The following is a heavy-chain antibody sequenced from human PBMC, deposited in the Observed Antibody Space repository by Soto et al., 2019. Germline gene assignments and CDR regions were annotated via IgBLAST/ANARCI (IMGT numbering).Heavy chain of an antibody. D-gene: IGHD3-10*01. V-gene: IGHV3-23*01. CDR1: GFTFRDYA. CDR3: AKERRSVYFGSLLSEDH. J-gene: IGHJ1*01. Sequence: EVQLLETGGGLVQPGGSLRLSCAASGFTFRDYAMSWVRQAPGKGRGWVSGIGGSGDTRFYADSVKGRFTISRDNSKNTLYLHMNSLRAVDTGVEYCAKERRSVYFGSLLSEDHWGQGTRVTGSS. CDR2: IGGSGDTR.